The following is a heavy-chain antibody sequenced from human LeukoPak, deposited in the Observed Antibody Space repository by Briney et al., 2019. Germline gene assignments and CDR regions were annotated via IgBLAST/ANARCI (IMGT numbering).Heavy chain of an antibody. CDR1: GGSISSYY. J-gene: IGHJ3*02. Sequence: SETLSLTCTVSGGSISSYYWSWIRQPAGKGLEWIGRIYTSGSTNYNPSLKSRVTMSVDTSKNQFSLKLSSVTAADTAVYYCARDHGIAAAGTTFWVPAFDIWGQGTMVTVSS. V-gene: IGHV4-4*07. D-gene: IGHD6-13*01. CDR3: ARDHGIAAAGTTFWVPAFDI. CDR2: IYTSGST.